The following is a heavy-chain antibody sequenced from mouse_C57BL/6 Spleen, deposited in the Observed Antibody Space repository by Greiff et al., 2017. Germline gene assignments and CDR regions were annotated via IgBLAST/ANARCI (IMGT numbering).Heavy chain of an antibody. CDR1: GYAFSSSW. D-gene: IGHD1-1*01. CDR3: ARQSYGSSPYYFDY. CDR2: IYPGDGDT. J-gene: IGHJ2*01. V-gene: IGHV1-82*01. Sequence: QVQLQQSGPELVKPGASVKISCKASGYAFSSSWMNWAKQRPGKGLGWIGRIYPGDGDTNYNGKFKGKATLTADKSSSTAYMQLSSLTSEDSAVYFCARQSYGSSPYYFDYWGQGTTLTVSS.